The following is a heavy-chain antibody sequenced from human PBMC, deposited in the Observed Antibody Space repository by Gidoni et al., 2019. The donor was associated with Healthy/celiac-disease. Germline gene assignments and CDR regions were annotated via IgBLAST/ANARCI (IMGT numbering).Heavy chain of an antibody. CDR3: ARDPYSNYGGFAYYYYGMDV. CDR2: IYTSGST. V-gene: IGHV4-61*02. Sequence: QVQLQESGPGRVKPSQTLSLTCPVSGGSISSGSYYWSWIRQPAGKGLEWIGRIYTSGSTNYNPSLKSRVTISVDTSKNQFSLKLSSVTAADTAVYYCARDPYSNYGGFAYYYYGMDVWGQGTTVTVSS. J-gene: IGHJ6*02. D-gene: IGHD4-4*01. CDR1: GGSISSGSYY.